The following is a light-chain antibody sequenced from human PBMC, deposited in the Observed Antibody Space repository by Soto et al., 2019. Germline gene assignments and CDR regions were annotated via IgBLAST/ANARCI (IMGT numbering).Light chain of an antibody. Sequence: DIQMTQSPSSLSASVGDTVTIPCRARQGSNNFLAWYQQKPGKVPKLLIYAASTLQSGVPSRFSGSGSGTDFTLTISSLQPEYIATYFCQKYNSAPLTFRARTKVDF. CDR3: QKYNSAPLT. V-gene: IGKV1-27*01. J-gene: IGKJ3*01. CDR2: AAS. CDR1: QGSNNF.